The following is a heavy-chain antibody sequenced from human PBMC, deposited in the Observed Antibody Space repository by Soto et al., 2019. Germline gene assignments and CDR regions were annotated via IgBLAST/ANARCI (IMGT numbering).Heavy chain of an antibody. CDR2: IRANDESI. J-gene: IGHJ3*02. Sequence: GGSLRLSCVASGFDFRSYEMNWVRHAPGKGLEWVSNIRANDESIYYADSVKGRVSVSRDNAKNSLFLEMNSLGVDDTAVYYCARETLRDAIDIWGQGTMVTVSS. CDR3: ARETLRDAIDI. V-gene: IGHV3-48*03. CDR1: GFDFRSYE.